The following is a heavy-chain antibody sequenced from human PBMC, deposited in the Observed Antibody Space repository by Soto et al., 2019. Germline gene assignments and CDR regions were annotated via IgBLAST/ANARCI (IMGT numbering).Heavy chain of an antibody. V-gene: IGHV5-10-1*01. CDR3: ARRMIAAAGIAYGMDV. CDR1: GYSFTSYW. CDR2: IDPSDSYT. J-gene: IGHJ6*02. Sequence: PXESLSISFKGSGYSFTSYWISLVRQMPGKGLEWMGRIDPSDSYTNYSPSFQGHVTISADKSISTAYLQWSSLKASDTAMYYCARRMIAAAGIAYGMDVWGQGTTVTVSS. D-gene: IGHD6-13*01.